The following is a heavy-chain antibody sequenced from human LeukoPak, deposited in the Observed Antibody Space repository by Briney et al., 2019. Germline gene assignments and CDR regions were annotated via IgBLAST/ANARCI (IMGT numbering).Heavy chain of an antibody. CDR3: AREVGQGHFDP. CDR1: GASISFGGYY. Sequence: PSETLSLTCSVSGASISFGGYYWSWIRQHPGQGLEWIGYIYSSGSSYYNPSLKSRLVISADTSKNQFFLNMTSVTAADTAVYYCAREVGQGHFDPWGQGTLVIVSS. V-gene: IGHV4-31*03. J-gene: IGHJ5*02. CDR2: IYSSGSS.